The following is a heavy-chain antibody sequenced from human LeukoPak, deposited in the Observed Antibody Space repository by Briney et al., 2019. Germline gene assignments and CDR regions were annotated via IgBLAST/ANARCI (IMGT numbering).Heavy chain of an antibody. J-gene: IGHJ4*02. V-gene: IGHV1-18*01. CDR2: ISAYNGNT. D-gene: IGHD6-6*01. CDR3: ARERCRDSTSSFYY. Sequence: GASVKVSCKASGYTFTNYGINWVRQAPGQGLEWMGWISAYNGNTNYAQKLQGRVTMTTDTSTSTAYMELRSLRPDDTAVYHCARERCRDSTSSFYYWGQGTLVTVSS. CDR1: GYTFTNYG.